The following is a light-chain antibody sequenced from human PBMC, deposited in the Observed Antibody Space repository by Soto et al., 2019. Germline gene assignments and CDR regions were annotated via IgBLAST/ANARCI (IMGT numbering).Light chain of an antibody. Sequence: ETVLTQSPGTLSLSPGESATLSCRASQSVSTNYLAWYQQKPGLAPRLVIYGTTSRATGIPDRFSGSGSGTDFTLTISRLEPEDFAVYYCQQYSGSSYTFGQGTKLEI. V-gene: IGKV3-20*01. CDR1: QSVSTNY. CDR2: GTT. J-gene: IGKJ2*01. CDR3: QQYSGSSYT.